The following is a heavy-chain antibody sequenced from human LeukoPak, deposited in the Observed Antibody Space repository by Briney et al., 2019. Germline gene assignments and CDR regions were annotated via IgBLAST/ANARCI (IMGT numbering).Heavy chain of an antibody. CDR2: FDQEDDEP. Sequence: SSVKVSCKVSGYTLTELFMHWVRQAPGKGREWMGGFDQEDDEPTYAQKFQGSVTMTEDTSKDTAYMELSSLRSEDTAVYYCATDVYYYDSSGYYDIWGQGTMVTVSS. CDR1: GYTLTELF. D-gene: IGHD3-22*01. V-gene: IGHV1-24*01. CDR3: ATDVYYYDSSGYYDI. J-gene: IGHJ3*02.